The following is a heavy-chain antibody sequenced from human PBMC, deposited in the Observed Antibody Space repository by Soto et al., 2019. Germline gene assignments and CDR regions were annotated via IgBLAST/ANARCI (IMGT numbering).Heavy chain of an antibody. CDR3: VRAGHVFDVHYYGMDL. CDR1: GLTFNDYS. CDR2: ISSSGTYI. Sequence: EEKLAESGGGLVKPGGSLRLSCEASGLTFNDYSMDWVRQAPEKGLEWVSSISSSGTYIYYADSVKGRFAISRDNANNVMYLQMDTLRAEDTAVYYCVRAGHVFDVHYYGMDLWGQGTTVTVSS. D-gene: IGHD3-10*01. J-gene: IGHJ6*02. V-gene: IGHV3-21*01.